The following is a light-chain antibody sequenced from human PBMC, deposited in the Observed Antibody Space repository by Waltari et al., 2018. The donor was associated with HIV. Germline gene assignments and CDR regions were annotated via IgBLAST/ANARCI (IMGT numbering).Light chain of an antibody. J-gene: IGKJ2*01. CDR1: RRLLNRDGHFD. CDR2: LNS. CDR3: MQTTQFPYT. V-gene: IGKV2-28*01. Sequence: DIVMNQSPLSLPVTPGEPASISCTSSRRLLNRDGHFDLHWYLQKTGQSPQLLIYLNSSRASGVPDRFSASGGGTEFTLKISRVEAEDVGVYFCMQTTQFPYTFGQGTKLQIK.